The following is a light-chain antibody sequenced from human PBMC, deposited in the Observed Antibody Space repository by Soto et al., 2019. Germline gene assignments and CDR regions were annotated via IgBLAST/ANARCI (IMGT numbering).Light chain of an antibody. V-gene: IGLV1-47*01. CDR3: AAWDDSLSNYV. CDR2: RNN. Sequence: QSVLTQPPSASGTPGQRVTISCSGSSSKIGSNYVFWYQQLPGTAPKVLIYRNNQRPSGVPDRFSGSKSGTSASLAISALRTEDEADYYCAAWDDSLSNYVFGTGTKLTVL. CDR1: SSKIGSNY. J-gene: IGLJ1*01.